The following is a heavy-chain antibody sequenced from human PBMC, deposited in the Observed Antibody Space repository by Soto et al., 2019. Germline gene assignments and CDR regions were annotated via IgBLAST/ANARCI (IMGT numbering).Heavy chain of an antibody. CDR1: GGSISSSSYY. D-gene: IGHD6-19*01. CDR2: IYYSGST. CDR3: ARTYSSGWYGRDAFDI. J-gene: IGHJ3*02. V-gene: IGHV4-39*01. Sequence: QLQLQESGPGLVKPSETLSLTCTVSGGSISSSSYYWGWIRQPPGKGLEGIGSIYYSGSTYYNPPLKSRVIIPLDPSTNQFSLQLSSVTAADTAVYYCARTYSSGWYGRDAFDIWGQGTMVTVSS.